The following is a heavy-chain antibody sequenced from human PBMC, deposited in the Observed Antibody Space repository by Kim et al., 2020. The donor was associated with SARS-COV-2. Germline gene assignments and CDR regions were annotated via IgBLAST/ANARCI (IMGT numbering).Heavy chain of an antibody. J-gene: IGHJ4*02. V-gene: IGHV3-49*04. D-gene: IGHD3-3*01. Sequence: GGSLRLSCTASGFTFGDYAMSWVRQAPGKGLEWVGFIRSKAYGGTTEYAATVKCRFTISRDDSKSIAYLQMNSLKTEDTAVYYCTRDMFLEWLSTLDYWGQGTLVTVSS. CDR3: TRDMFLEWLSTLDY. CDR1: GFTFGDYA. CDR2: IRSKAYGGTT.